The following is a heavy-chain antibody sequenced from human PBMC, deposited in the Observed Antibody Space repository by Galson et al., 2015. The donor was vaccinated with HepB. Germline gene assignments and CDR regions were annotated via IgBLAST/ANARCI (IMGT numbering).Heavy chain of an antibody. Sequence: SLRLSCAASGFTFSSYSMNWVRQAPGKGLEWVSSISSSSSYIYYADSVKGRFTISRDNAKNSLYLQMNSLRAEDTAVYYCARDDTMVRGVINCYMDVWSKGTTVTVSS. CDR1: GFTFSSYS. CDR2: ISSSSSYI. J-gene: IGHJ6*03. CDR3: ARDDTMVRGVINCYMDV. D-gene: IGHD3-10*01. V-gene: IGHV3-21*01.